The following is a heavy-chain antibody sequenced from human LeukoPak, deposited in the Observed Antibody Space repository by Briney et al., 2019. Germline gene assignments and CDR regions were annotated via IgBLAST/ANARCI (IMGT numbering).Heavy chain of an antibody. CDR2: IYYSGTT. Sequence: PSETLSLTCTVSGRSISSYYWSWIRQPPGMGLEWIGYIYYSGTTNSSPSLKSRVTISVDTSKNQFSLKLSSVTAADTAVYYCARDRPSPGWFDPWGQGTLVTVSS. V-gene: IGHV4-59*12. CDR3: ARDRPSPGWFDP. CDR1: GRSISSYY. J-gene: IGHJ5*02.